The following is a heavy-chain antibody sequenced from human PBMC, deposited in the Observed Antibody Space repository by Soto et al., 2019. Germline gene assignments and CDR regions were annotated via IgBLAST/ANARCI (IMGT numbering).Heavy chain of an antibody. V-gene: IGHV3-48*02. D-gene: IGHD3-10*01. J-gene: IGHJ4*02. CDR2: ISSSSSTI. Sequence: GGSLRLSCAASGFTFSSYSMNWVRQAPGKGLEWVSYISSSSSTIYYADSVKGRFTISRDNAKNSLYLQMNSLRDEDTAVYYCARVGYGSGSYLTPGGTIYYFDYWGQGTLVTVSS. CDR3: ARVGYGSGSYLTPGGTIYYFDY. CDR1: GFTFSSYS.